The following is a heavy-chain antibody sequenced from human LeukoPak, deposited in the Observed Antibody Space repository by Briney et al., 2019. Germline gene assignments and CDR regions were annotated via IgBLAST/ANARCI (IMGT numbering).Heavy chain of an antibody. J-gene: IGHJ3*02. V-gene: IGHV3-53*01. D-gene: IGHD1-26*01. CDR3: ARGGDIAGATRSAFDI. CDR1: GFTVSSNY. Sequence: PGGSLRLSCAASGFTVSSNYMSWVRRAPGKGLEWVSVISRGGTTYYAGSVKGRFTNSRDSSKNTLYLQMNSLRAEDTAVYYCARGGDIAGATRSAFDIWGQGTMVTVSS. CDR2: ISRGGTT.